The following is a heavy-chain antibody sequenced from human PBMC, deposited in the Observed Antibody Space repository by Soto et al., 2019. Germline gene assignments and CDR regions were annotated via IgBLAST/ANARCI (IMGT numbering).Heavy chain of an antibody. Sequence: GGSLRLSCAASGFTFSSYAMSWVRQAPGKGLEWVSAISGSGGSTYYADSVKGRFTISRDNSKNTLYLQMNSLRAEDTAVYYCAKTPPRYDYDILTGYSSIDYWGQGTLVTVSS. CDR3: AKTPPRYDYDILTGYSSIDY. CDR1: GFTFSSYA. V-gene: IGHV3-23*01. D-gene: IGHD3-9*01. CDR2: ISGSGGST. J-gene: IGHJ4*02.